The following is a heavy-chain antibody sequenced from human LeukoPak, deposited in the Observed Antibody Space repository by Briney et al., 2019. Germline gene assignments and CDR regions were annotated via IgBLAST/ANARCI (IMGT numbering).Heavy chain of an antibody. D-gene: IGHD3-22*01. CDR3: AGGTMIVEGDI. J-gene: IGHJ3*02. V-gene: IGHV3-23*01. Sequence: GGSLRLSCAASGFTFSSYAMSWVRQAPGKGLEWVSAISGSGGSTYYADSVKGWFTISRDNSKNTLYLQMNSLRAEDTAVYYCAGGTMIVEGDIWGQGTMVTVSS. CDR1: GFTFSSYA. CDR2: ISGSGGST.